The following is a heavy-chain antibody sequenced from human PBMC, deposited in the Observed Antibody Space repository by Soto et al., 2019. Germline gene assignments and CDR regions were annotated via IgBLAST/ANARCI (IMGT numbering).Heavy chain of an antibody. Sequence: EVQLVETGGDLIQPGGSLRLSCAASGFTVSSDSMTWVRQAPGKGLEWISIIYSDNNTDYAYSVKGRFSISADTSNNILYLQMISLRADDTAEYYCARHCCDMGVWGQGTTVTVSS. V-gene: IGHV3-53*02. CDR3: ARHCCDMGV. CDR1: GFTVSSDS. J-gene: IGHJ6*02. CDR2: IYSDNNT.